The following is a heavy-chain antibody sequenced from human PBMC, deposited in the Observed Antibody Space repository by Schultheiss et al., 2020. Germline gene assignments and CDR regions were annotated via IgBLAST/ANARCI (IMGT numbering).Heavy chain of an antibody. Sequence: GGSLRLSCAASGFTFSSYAMHWVRQAPGKGLEWVAVISYDGSNKYYADSVKGRFTISRDNSKNTLYLQMNSLRAEDTALYHCARVKFNSGYDLYYGMDVWGQGTTVTVSS. CDR2: ISYDGSNK. CDR1: GFTFSSYA. V-gene: IGHV3-30-3*01. D-gene: IGHD5-12*01. J-gene: IGHJ6*02. CDR3: ARVKFNSGYDLYYGMDV.